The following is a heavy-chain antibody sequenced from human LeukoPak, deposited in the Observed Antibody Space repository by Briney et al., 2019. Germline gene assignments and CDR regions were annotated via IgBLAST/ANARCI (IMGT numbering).Heavy chain of an antibody. CDR1: GGTFSSYA. CDR2: IIPIFGTA. CDR3: ARLSSVAAVPY. D-gene: IGHD6-19*01. Sequence: SVKVSCKASGGTFSSYAISWVRQAPGQGLERMGGIIPIFGTANYAQKFQGRVTITADESTSTAYMELSSLRSEDTAVYYCARLSSVAAVPYWGQGTLVTVSS. J-gene: IGHJ4*02. V-gene: IGHV1-69*13.